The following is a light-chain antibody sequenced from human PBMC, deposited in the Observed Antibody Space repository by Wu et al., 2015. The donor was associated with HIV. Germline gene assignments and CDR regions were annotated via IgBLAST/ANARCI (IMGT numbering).Light chain of an antibody. CDR3: QQYNEWPA. V-gene: IGKV3-15*01. CDR1: KSVERD. J-gene: IGKJ1*01. Sequence: MVMTQSPATLSVSPGERATLSCRASKSVERDLVWYQQKPGQAPKIIIYDASTRATGIPARFSGSGSGTDFTLTISSVQSEDFAVYICQQYNEWPAFGQGTKVEIK. CDR2: DAS.